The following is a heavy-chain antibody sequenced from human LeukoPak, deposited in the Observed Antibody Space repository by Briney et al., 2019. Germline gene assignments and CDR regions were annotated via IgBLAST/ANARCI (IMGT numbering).Heavy chain of an antibody. Sequence: PGGSLGLSCAASGFTFSSYWMSWVRQAPGKGLEWVANIKQDGSEKYYVDSVKGRFTISRDNAKNSLYLQMNSLRAEDTAVYYCAREALGYYDFWSGPRDAFDIWGQGTMVTVSS. CDR2: IKQDGSEK. J-gene: IGHJ3*02. V-gene: IGHV3-7*01. CDR1: GFTFSSYW. CDR3: AREALGYYDFWSGPRDAFDI. D-gene: IGHD3-3*01.